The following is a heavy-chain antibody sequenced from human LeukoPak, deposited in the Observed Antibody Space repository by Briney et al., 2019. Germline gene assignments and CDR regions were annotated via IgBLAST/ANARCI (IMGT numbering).Heavy chain of an antibody. CDR1: GGTFSSYA. J-gene: IGHJ4*02. Sequence: EASVKVSCKASGGTFSSYAFNWVRQAPGQGLEWMGGIIPIFVTANYAQKFQGRVTITADESTSTAYMELTSLISEDAAMYYCARGDPGGFGELIDYWGQGTLVTVSS. CDR2: IIPIFVTA. D-gene: IGHD3-10*01. CDR3: ARGDPGGFGELIDY. V-gene: IGHV1-69*13.